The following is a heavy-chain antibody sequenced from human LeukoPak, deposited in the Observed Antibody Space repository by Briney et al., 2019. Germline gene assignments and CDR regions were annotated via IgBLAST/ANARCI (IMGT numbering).Heavy chain of an antibody. V-gene: IGHV3-7*01. CDR2: IKQDGSEK. CDR3: AKGSGCSGGSCYEFYYYYGMDV. CDR1: GFSFSSHW. Sequence: PGGSLRLSCAASGFSFSSHWMSWVRQAPGKGLEGVATIKQDGSEKYYMDSVKGRFTISRDNAKNSQYLQMNSLRAEDTAVYYCAKGSGCSGGSCYEFYYYYGMDVWGQGTTVTVSS. D-gene: IGHD2-15*01. J-gene: IGHJ6*02.